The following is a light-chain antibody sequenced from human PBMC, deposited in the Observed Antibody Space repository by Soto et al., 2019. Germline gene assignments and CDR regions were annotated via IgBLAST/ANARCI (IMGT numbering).Light chain of an antibody. CDR1: QTIINY. V-gene: IGKV1-39*01. Sequence: DIQMTQSPSSLSASVGDRVTITCRASQTIINYLNWYQQKPGQAPNLLIYMASSLQSGVPSRFSGSGSGTDFTLTISSLQPEDFAAYYCQQSYTTPWTFGQGTKVEIK. CDR2: MAS. CDR3: QQSYTTPWT. J-gene: IGKJ1*01.